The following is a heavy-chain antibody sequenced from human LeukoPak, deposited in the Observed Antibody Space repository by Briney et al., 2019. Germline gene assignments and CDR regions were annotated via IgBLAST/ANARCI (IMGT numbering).Heavy chain of an antibody. CDR1: GFSFGDSW. V-gene: IGHV3-7*01. CDR3: ATYKNWVAGDV. J-gene: IGHJ6*02. D-gene: IGHD7-27*01. Sequence: GGSLRLSCAASGFSFGDSWMSWVRQAPGKGPEWVASISKDGSGEYYVDSVKGRFTVSRENARNSLSLEMNSLRVEDTAVYYCATYKNWVAGDVWGQGTTVSVSS. CDR2: ISKDGSGE.